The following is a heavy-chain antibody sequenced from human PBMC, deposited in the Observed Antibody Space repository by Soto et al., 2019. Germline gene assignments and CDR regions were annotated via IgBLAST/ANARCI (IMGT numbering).Heavy chain of an antibody. CDR2: IYHSGST. CDR3: ARDGGNWFDP. Sequence: KPSETLSLTCAVSGGSISSGGHSWSWIRQPPGKGLEWIGYIYHSGSTYYNPSLKSRVTISVDRSKNQFSLKLSSVTAADTAVYYCARDGGNWFDPWGQGTLVTVSS. V-gene: IGHV4-30-2*01. D-gene: IGHD3-16*01. J-gene: IGHJ5*02. CDR1: GGSISSGGHS.